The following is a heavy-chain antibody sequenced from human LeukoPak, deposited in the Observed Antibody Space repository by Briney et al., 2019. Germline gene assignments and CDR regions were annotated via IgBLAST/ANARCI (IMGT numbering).Heavy chain of an antibody. V-gene: IGHV3-15*01. CDR3: TRRHDYGDYLNWFDP. J-gene: IGHJ5*02. CDR2: IKSKTDGGTT. D-gene: IGHD4-17*01. CDR1: GFSFSSYE. Sequence: GGSLRLSCAASGFSFSSYEMNWVRQVPGKGLEWVGHIKSKTDGGTTDYAAPVKGRFTILRDDSENTLYLQMKSLKIEDAAVYYCTRRHDYGDYLNWFDPWGQGTLVTVSS.